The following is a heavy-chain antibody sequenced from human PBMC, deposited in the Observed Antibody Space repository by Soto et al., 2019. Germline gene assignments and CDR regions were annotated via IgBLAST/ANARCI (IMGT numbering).Heavy chain of an antibody. V-gene: IGHV4-34*01. CDR3: ARRSGYGGTSYYYYMDV. D-gene: IGHD5-12*01. Sequence: PSETLSLTCAVYGGSFSGYYWSWIRQPPGKGLEWIGEINHSGSTNYNPSLKSRVTISVDTSKNQFSLKLSSVTAADTAVYYCARRSGYGGTSYYYYMDVWGKGTTVTVSS. J-gene: IGHJ6*03. CDR2: INHSGST. CDR1: GGSFSGYY.